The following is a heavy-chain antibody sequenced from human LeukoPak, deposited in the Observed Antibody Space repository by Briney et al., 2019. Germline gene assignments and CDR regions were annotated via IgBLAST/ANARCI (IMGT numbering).Heavy chain of an antibody. CDR1: GGSFSGYY. D-gene: IGHD3-10*01. J-gene: IGHJ6*02. CDR3: AADVSVLWFGELGSGMDV. CDR2: IKKDGSDK. V-gene: IGHV3-7*03. Sequence: ETLSLTCAVYGGSFSGYYWSWIRQPPGKGLEWVANIKKDGSDKYYVDSVKGRFTISRDNSKNSLYLQMNSLRAEDTAVYYCAADVSVLWFGELGSGMDVWGQGTTVTVSS.